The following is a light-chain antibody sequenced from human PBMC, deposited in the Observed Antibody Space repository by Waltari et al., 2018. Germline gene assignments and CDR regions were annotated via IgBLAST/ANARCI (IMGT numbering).Light chain of an antibody. CDR3: MQSLQSPFP. CDR1: QTLLSSNGYNY. J-gene: IGKJ3*01. CDR2: LGS. V-gene: IGKV2-28*01. Sequence: DIVMTQSPLSLPVTPGEPASISCRSSQTLLSSNGYNYLDWYLQRPGQSSQLLIYLGSLRSSGVPDRFSGSGSGTDFTLKISTVEAEDVRVYYCMQSLQSPFPFGPGTQVDIK.